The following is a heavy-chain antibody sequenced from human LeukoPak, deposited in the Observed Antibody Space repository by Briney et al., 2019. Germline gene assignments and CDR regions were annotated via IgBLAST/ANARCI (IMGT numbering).Heavy chain of an antibody. CDR3: ARDLLTGYYNPGRWFDP. Sequence: ASVEVSCKASGYTFTSYGISWVRQAPGQGLEWMGWISAYNGNTNYAQKLQGRVTMTTDTSTSTAYMELRSLRSDDTAVYYCARDLLTGYYNPGRWFDPWGQGTLVTVSS. CDR2: ISAYNGNT. D-gene: IGHD3-9*01. V-gene: IGHV1-18*01. CDR1: GYTFTSYG. J-gene: IGHJ5*02.